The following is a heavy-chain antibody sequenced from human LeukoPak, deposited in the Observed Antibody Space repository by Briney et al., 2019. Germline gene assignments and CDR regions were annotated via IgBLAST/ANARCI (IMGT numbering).Heavy chain of an antibody. V-gene: IGHV7-4-1*02. CDR1: GYTFTSYA. Sequence: ASVKVSCKASGYTFTSYAMNWVRQAPGQGLEWMGWINTNTGNPTYAQGFTGRFVFSLDTSVSTAYLQISSLKAEDTAVYYCAGVGWPADAFDIWGKGQWSPSLQ. CDR3: AGVGWPADAFDI. D-gene: IGHD2-8*01. CDR2: INTNTGNP. J-gene: IGHJ3*02.